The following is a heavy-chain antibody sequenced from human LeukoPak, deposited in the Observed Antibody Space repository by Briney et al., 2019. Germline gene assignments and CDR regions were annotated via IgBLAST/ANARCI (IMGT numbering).Heavy chain of an antibody. CDR2: IIPIFGTA. Sequence: SVKVSCKASGGTFSSYAISWVRQAPGQGLEWMGGIIPIFGTANYAQKFQGRVTITADESTSTAYMELSSLRSEDTAVYYCARGGSSSTYDAFDIWGQGTMVTVSS. V-gene: IGHV1-69*13. CDR3: ARGGSSSTYDAFDI. J-gene: IGHJ3*02. D-gene: IGHD6-6*01. CDR1: GGTFSSYA.